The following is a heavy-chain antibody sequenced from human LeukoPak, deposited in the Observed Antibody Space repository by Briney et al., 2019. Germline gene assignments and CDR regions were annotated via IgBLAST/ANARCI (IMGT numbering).Heavy chain of an antibody. D-gene: IGHD6-13*01. V-gene: IGHV3-30*03. J-gene: IGHJ4*02. CDR3: ARRYSSTWYYFDY. Sequence: GGSLRLSCAASGFTFSSYAIHWVRQAPGKGLEWVAVISYDGGNKYYADSVKGRFTISRDNSKNTLYLQMNSLRAEDTAVYYCARRYSSTWYYFDYWGQGTLVTVSS. CDR1: GFTFSSYA. CDR2: ISYDGGNK.